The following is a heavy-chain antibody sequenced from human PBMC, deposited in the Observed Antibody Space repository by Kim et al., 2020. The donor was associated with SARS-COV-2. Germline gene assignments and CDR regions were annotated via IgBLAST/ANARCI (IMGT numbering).Heavy chain of an antibody. CDR3: ASAMIVVVGSAFDI. V-gene: IGHV1-69*01. J-gene: IGHJ3*02. D-gene: IGHD3-22*01. Sequence: APKCKGRVTITADESTSTAYMELSSLRSEDTAVYYCASAMIVVVGSAFDIWGQGTMVTVSS.